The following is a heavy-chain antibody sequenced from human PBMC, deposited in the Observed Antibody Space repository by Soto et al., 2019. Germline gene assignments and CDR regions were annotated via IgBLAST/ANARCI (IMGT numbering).Heavy chain of an antibody. J-gene: IGHJ6*02. D-gene: IGHD3-16*01. CDR1: GGSISSYY. Sequence: PSETLSLTCTVSGGSISSYYWSWIRQTPGKGLEWIGYIYYTGSTNYNPSLKSRVTISVDTSKNQFSLKLSSVTAADTAVYYCARGMGAENTFYYYFGMDVWGQGTTVTVYS. CDR2: IYYTGST. V-gene: IGHV4-59*12. CDR3: ARGMGAENTFYYYFGMDV.